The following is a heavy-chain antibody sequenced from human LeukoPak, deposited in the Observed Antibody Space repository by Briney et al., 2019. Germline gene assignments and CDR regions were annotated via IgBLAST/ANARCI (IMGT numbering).Heavy chain of an antibody. CDR2: IGGRGGST. D-gene: IGHD3-9*01. Sequence: PGGSLRLSCAASGFTFSDYGMSWVRQAPGKGLEWVSTIGGRGGSTYYADSAKGRFTISRDNSKNTLYLQMNSLRAEDTAVYYCAKQGRDWLRDYYYYMDVWGKGTTVTVSS. J-gene: IGHJ6*03. CDR3: AKQGRDWLRDYYYYMDV. CDR1: GFTFSDYG. V-gene: IGHV3-23*01.